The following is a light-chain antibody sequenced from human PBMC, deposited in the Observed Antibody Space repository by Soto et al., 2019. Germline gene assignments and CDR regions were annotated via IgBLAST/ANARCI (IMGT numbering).Light chain of an antibody. V-gene: IGKV2-28*01. Sequence: DIVMIQSPLPLTVIPGEPASISCRSGQSLLHSNGYNYLDWYLQEPGQSPQLLIYLGSNRASGVPDRFSGSGSGTDFTLKIRRVEAEDVGVYYCMQPLQSWTFGQGTKLEIK. CDR3: MQPLQSWT. CDR1: QSLLHSNGYNY. J-gene: IGKJ1*01. CDR2: LGS.